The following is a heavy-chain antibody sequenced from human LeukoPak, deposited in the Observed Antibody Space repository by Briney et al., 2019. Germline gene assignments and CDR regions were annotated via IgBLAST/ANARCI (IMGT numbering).Heavy chain of an antibody. CDR1: GFTCSSYW. Sequence: GGSLRLSCAASGFTCSSYWMHWVRQAPGKGLVWVSRINSDGSSTSYADSVKGRFTISRDNAKNTLYLQMNSLRAEDTAVYYCARGRPYYYDSSGYHYFDYWGQGTLVTVSS. CDR3: ARGRPYYYDSSGYHYFDY. V-gene: IGHV3-74*01. CDR2: INSDGSST. J-gene: IGHJ4*02. D-gene: IGHD3-22*01.